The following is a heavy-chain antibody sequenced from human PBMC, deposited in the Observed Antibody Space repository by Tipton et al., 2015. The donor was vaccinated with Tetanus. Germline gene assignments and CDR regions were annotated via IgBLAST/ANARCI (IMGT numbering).Heavy chain of an antibody. Sequence: TLSLTCTVSGGSISSSSYFWSWIRQPPGKGLEWIGSIYYSGSTYYNPSLKSRVTISVDTSKNQFSPKLSSVTAADTAVYYCARPGGSSWYTHYLDYWGQGTLVTVSS. CDR1: GGSISSSSYF. CDR2: IYYSGST. D-gene: IGHD6-13*01. CDR3: ARPGGSSWYTHYLDY. J-gene: IGHJ4*02. V-gene: IGHV4-39*01.